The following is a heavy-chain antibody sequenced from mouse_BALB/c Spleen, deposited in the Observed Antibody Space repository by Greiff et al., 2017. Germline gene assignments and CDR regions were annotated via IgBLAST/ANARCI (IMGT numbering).Heavy chain of an antibody. CDR2: IDPANGNT. D-gene: IGHD1-1*01. Sequence: VQLQQSGAELVKPGASVKLSCTASGFNIKDTYMHWVKQRPEQGLEWIGRIDPANGNTKYDPKFQGKATITADTSSNTAYLQLSSLTSEDTAVYYCARDGSSYDYFDYWGQGTTLTVSS. CDR3: ARDGSSYDYFDY. V-gene: IGHV14-3*02. J-gene: IGHJ2*01. CDR1: GFNIKDTY.